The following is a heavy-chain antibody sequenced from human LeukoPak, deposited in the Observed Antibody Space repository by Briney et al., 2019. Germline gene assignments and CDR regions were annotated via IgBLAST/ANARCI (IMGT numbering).Heavy chain of an antibody. D-gene: IGHD3-22*01. Sequence: PSETLSLTCTVSGGSISSYYWRWIRQPAGKGLEWIGRIYTSGSTNYNPSLKSRVTMSVDTSKNQFSLKLSSVTAADTAVYYCARSARDYDSSGYYYVYFDYWGQGTLVTVSS. CDR3: ARSARDYDSSGYYYVYFDY. J-gene: IGHJ4*02. CDR1: GGSISSYY. CDR2: IYTSGST. V-gene: IGHV4-4*07.